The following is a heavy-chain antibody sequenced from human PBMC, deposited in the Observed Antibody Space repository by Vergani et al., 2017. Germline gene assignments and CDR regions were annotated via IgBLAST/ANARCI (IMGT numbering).Heavy chain of an antibody. V-gene: IGHV4-34*01. CDR2: INHSGST. J-gene: IGHJ5*02. CDR3: ARRRGVRYFEPIGWFDP. CDR1: GGSFSGYY. D-gene: IGHD3-9*01. Sequence: QVQLQQWGAGLLKPSETLSLTCAVYGGSFSGYYWSWIRQPPGKGLEWIGEINHSGSTNYNPSLKSRVTISVDTSKNQFSLKLSSVTAADPAVYYCARRRGVRYFEPIGWFDPWGQGTLVTVSS.